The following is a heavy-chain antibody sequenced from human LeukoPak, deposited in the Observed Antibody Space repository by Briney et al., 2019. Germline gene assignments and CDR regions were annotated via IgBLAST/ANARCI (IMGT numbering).Heavy chain of an antibody. J-gene: IGHJ3*02. D-gene: IGHD3-22*01. CDR1: GYTFTSYA. V-gene: IGHV1-3*02. Sequence: ASVKVSCKASGYTFTSYAMHWVRQAPGQRLEWMGWSNAGNGNTKYSQEFQGRVTITRDTSASTAYMELSSLRSEDMAVYYCARDPITMIVGDAFDIWGQGTMVTVSS. CDR2: SNAGNGNT. CDR3: ARDPITMIVGDAFDI.